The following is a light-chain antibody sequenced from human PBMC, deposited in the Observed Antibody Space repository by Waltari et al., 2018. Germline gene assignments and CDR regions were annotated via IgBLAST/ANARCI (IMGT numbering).Light chain of an antibody. V-gene: IGLV2-14*03. CDR2: DVT. CDR3: SSFTSSSTLV. CDR1: ISAVGGYNY. J-gene: IGLJ1*01. Sequence: QSALTQPSSVSGSPGQSIPISCTGTISAVGGYNYVAWYQQHPGKATKLLIYDVTTRPSGVANRFSGSKSGNTASLTISGLQAEDEADYHCSSFTSSSTLVFGTGTKVTVL.